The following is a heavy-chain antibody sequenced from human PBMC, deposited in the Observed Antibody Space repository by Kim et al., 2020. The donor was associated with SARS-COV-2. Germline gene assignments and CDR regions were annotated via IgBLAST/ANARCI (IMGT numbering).Heavy chain of an antibody. Sequence: SETLSLTCAVSGLSITNGAFSSGCILPPLGIGLDTIEHLYPSAITYSNPSLKSRVTISVDRSKNQFSLKLSSVTAADTAVYYCARDQGGWFDPWGQVTL. CDR3: ARDQGGWFDP. CDR1: GLSITNGAFS. J-gene: IGHJ5*02. D-gene: IGHD3-16*01. V-gene: IGHV4-30-2*01. CDR2: LYPSAIT.